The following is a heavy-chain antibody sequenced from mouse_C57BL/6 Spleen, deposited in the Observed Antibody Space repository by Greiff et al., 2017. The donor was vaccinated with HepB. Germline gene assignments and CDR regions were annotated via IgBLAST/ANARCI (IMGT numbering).Heavy chain of an antibody. J-gene: IGHJ3*01. CDR3: ARGGLRRTVFAY. CDR1: GYSFTGYY. D-gene: IGHD2-4*01. CDR2: INPSTGGT. V-gene: IGHV1-42*01. Sequence: EVQLQQSGPELVKPGASVKISCKASGYSFTGYYMNWVKQSPEKSLEWIGEINPSTGGTTYNQKFKAKATLTVDKSSSTAYMQLKSLTSEDSAVYYCARGGLRRTVFAYWGQGTLVTVSA.